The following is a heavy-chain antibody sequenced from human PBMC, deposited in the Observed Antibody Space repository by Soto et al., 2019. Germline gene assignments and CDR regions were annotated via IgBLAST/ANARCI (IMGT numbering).Heavy chain of an antibody. J-gene: IGHJ4*02. D-gene: IGHD3-16*02. CDR2: ISAYNGNT. CDR3: AREVSMSTFGGVIVPYYFDY. Sequence: GASVKVSCKASGYTFTIYGISGVLQSPLQWLDWMGCISAYNGNTNYAQKLQGRVTMTTDTSTSTAYMELRSLRSDDTAVYYCAREVSMSTFGGVIVPYYFDYWGQGTLVTVSS. CDR1: GYTFTIYG. V-gene: IGHV1-18*04.